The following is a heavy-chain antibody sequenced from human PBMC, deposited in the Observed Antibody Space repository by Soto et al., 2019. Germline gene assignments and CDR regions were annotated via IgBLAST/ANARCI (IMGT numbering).Heavy chain of an antibody. Sequence: PGGSLRLSCAAPGFTFSSYSMNWVRQAPGKGLEWVSSISSSSSYIYYADSVKGRFTISRDNAKNSLYLQMNSLRAEDTAVYYCARVDLYDFWSGYHQDYYYYMDVWGKGTTVTVSS. CDR1: GFTFSSYS. CDR3: ARVDLYDFWSGYHQDYYYYMDV. CDR2: ISSSSSYI. J-gene: IGHJ6*03. V-gene: IGHV3-21*01. D-gene: IGHD3-3*01.